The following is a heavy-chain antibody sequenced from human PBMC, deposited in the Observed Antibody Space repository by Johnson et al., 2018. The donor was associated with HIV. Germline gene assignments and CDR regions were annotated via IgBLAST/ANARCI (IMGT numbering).Heavy chain of an antibody. Sequence: QVQLVESGGGVVQPGRSLRLSCAASGFTFSSYAMHWVRQAPGKGLEWVAVISYDGSNKYYADSVKGRFTISRDNSKNTLYLQMNSLRAEDTAVFYCAKIVATSDDVFDIWGQGTMVTVSS. V-gene: IGHV3-30-3*02. J-gene: IGHJ3*02. CDR1: GFTFSSYA. CDR2: ISYDGSNK. CDR3: AKIVATSDDVFDI. D-gene: IGHD5-12*01.